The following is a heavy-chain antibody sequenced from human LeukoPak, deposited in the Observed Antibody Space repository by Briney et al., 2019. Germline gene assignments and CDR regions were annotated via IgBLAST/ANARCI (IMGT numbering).Heavy chain of an antibody. Sequence: SETLSLTCAISDEPFSGYYWGWIRQPPGKGLELIGEINRNGNTDYNPSLKSRVSLSVDTSKHQFSLRLTSVTAADTAMYYCAWALVAPAPPLFNIWGQGTIVTVSS. CDR1: DEPFSGYY. J-gene: IGHJ3*02. D-gene: IGHD2-2*01. CDR2: INRNGNT. V-gene: IGHV4-34*01. CDR3: AWALVAPAPPLFNI.